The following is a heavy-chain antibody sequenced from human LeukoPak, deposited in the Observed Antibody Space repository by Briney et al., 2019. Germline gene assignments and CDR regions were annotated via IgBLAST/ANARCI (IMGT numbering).Heavy chain of an antibody. Sequence: PSETLSLTCTVSGGSISNYYWGWIRQPPGKGLEWIGYIYHSGATNYNPSLRSRVTISVDTSNNQFSLNLRSVTAADTAIYYCARKSPTSGSYGWYFDYWGQGALVTVSS. CDR3: ARKSPTSGSYGWYFDY. CDR2: IYHSGAT. CDR1: GGSISNYY. D-gene: IGHD1-26*01. V-gene: IGHV4-59*01. J-gene: IGHJ4*02.